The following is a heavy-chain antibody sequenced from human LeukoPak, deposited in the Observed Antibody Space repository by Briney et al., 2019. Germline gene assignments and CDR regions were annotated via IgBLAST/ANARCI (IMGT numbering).Heavy chain of an antibody. CDR3: ARRLSSSGGVDV. V-gene: IGHV1-24*01. D-gene: IGHD6-13*01. CDR1: GYTLTELS. CDR2: SDPEDDET. J-gene: IGHJ6*02. Sequence: ASVKVSCKVSGYTLTELSIHWVRQAPGKGLEWMGGSDPEDDETIYAQKFQGRVTMTEDTSTDTAYMELSSLRSEDTAVYYCARRLSSSGGVDVWGQGTTVTVSS.